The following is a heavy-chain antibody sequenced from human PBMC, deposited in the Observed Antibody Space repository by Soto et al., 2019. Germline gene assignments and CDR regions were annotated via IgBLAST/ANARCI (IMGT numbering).Heavy chain of an antibody. J-gene: IGHJ4*02. CDR1: GFTFSSYG. CDR2: IWYDGSNK. V-gene: IGHV3-33*01. CDR3: ASFTGSGDDFDY. D-gene: IGHD2-15*01. Sequence: QVQLVESGGGVVQPGRSLRLSCAASGFTFSSYGMHWVRQAPGKGLEWVAVIWYDGSNKYYADSVKGRFTISRDNSKNTLYLQMNSLRAEDTAVYYCASFTGSGDDFDYWGQGTLVTVSS.